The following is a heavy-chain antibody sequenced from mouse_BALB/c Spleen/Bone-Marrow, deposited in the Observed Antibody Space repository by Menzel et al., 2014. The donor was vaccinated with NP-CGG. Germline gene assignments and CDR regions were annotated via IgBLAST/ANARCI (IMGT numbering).Heavy chain of an antibody. Sequence: DVKLVESGGGLVQPGGSRKLSCAASGFTFSGFGMHWVRQAPEKGLEWVAYISRGSSTIYYADTVKGRFTISRDNPKNTLFLRMTSLRSEDTAMYYCARPGITTGSYWYFDIWGAGTTDTVSS. J-gene: IGHJ1*01. D-gene: IGHD1-1*01. CDR3: ARPGITTGSYWYFDI. CDR2: ISRGSSTI. CDR1: GFTFSGFG. V-gene: IGHV5-17*02.